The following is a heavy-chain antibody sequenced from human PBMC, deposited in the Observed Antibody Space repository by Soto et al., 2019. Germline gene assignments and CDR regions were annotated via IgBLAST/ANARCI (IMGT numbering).Heavy chain of an antibody. CDR2: IYYSGST. D-gene: IGHD6-13*01. Sequence: PSETLSLTRTVSGGSISSYYWSWIRQPPGKGLEWIGYIYYSGSTNYTPSLKSRVTISVDTSKNLFSLKLSSVTAADTAVYYCARAYLYRSSPGAFDYWCQGTLVTVPS. CDR1: GGSISSYY. J-gene: IGHJ4*02. V-gene: IGHV4-59*01. CDR3: ARAYLYRSSPGAFDY.